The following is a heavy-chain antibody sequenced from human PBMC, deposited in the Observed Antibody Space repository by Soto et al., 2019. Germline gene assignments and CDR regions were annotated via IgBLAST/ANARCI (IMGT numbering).Heavy chain of an antibody. CDR2: ISGSGGST. D-gene: IGHD3-22*01. J-gene: IGHJ5*02. V-gene: IGHV3-23*01. Sequence: PGGSLRLSCAASGFTFSSYAMSWVRQAPGKGLEWVSAISGSGGSTYYADSVKGRFTISRDNSKNTLYLQMTSLRADDTAVYYCARVPHYYDSSGYYPNWFDPWGQGTLVTVSS. CDR1: GFTFSSYA. CDR3: ARVPHYYDSSGYYPNWFDP.